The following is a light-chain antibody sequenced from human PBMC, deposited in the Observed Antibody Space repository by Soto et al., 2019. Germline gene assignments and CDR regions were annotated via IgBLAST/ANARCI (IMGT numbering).Light chain of an antibody. CDR3: SSYAGSIHYV. V-gene: IGLV2-8*01. CDR2: EVS. CDR1: SSDGGGYNY. J-gene: IGLJ1*01. Sequence: QSALTQPPSASGSPGQSVTISCTGTSSDGGGYNYVSWYQQHPGKAPKLMIYEVSQRPSGVPDRFSGSKSGNTASLTVSGLQAEDEADYYCSSYAGSIHYVFGTGTTVTVL.